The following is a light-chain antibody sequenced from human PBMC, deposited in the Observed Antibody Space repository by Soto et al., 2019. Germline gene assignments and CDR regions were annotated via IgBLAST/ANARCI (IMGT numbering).Light chain of an antibody. CDR3: SSYTSSNTVV. V-gene: IGLV2-14*01. Sequence: QSVLTQPASVSGSPGQSITISCTGISSDVGGYNYVSWYQQHPGKAPKLMIYEVSNRPSGVSNRFSGSKSGNTASLTISGLQAEDEANYYCSSYTSSNTVVFGGGTKVTVL. J-gene: IGLJ2*01. CDR2: EVS. CDR1: SSDVGGYNY.